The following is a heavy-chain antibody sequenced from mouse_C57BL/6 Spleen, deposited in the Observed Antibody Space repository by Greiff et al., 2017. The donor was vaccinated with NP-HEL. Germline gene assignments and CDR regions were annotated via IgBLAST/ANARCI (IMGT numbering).Heavy chain of an antibody. CDR1: GFNIKDYY. D-gene: IGHD2-4*01. J-gene: IGHJ3*01. CDR2: IDPEDGET. CDR3: ALEGDYDRFAY. V-gene: IGHV14-2*01. Sequence: VQLKQSGAELVKPGASVKLSCTASGFNIKDYYMHWVKQRTEQGLEWIGRIDPEDGETKYAPKFQGKATITADTSSNTAYLQLSSLTSEDTAVYYCALEGDYDRFAYWGQGTLVTVSA.